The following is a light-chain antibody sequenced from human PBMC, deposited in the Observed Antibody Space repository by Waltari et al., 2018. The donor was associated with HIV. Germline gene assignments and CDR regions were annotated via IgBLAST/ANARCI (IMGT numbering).Light chain of an antibody. CDR3: QTWGTGIRV. J-gene: IGLJ3*02. V-gene: IGLV4-69*01. CDR1: SGHRSYA. CDR2: VTSDGSH. Sequence: QLVLTQSPSASASLGASVKLTCTLSSGHRSYAIAWHQQQPEKGPHDLMKVTSDGSHRKGDGIPDRFSRSSSGGERYLTISSLQSEDEAAYYCQTWGTGIRVFGGGTKLTVL.